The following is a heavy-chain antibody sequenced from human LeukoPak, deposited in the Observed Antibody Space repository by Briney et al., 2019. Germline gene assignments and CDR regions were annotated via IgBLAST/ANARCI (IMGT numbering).Heavy chain of an antibody. CDR2: IYGDGST. CDR1: GGSITSYY. Sequence: PSETLSLTCTVSGGSITSYYWTWIRQPPGKGLEWIGFIYGDGSTRYNPSLKSRVTMSVGTSKNQFSLKLSSATAADSAVYYCARDKDSGTYHAKIRYDVWGQGTMVTVSS. D-gene: IGHD1-26*01. CDR3: ARDKDSGTYHAKIRYDV. V-gene: IGHV4-59*01. J-gene: IGHJ3*01.